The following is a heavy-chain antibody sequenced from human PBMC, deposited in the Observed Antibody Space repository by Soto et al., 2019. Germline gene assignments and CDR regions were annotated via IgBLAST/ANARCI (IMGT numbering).Heavy chain of an antibody. CDR2: INHSGST. CDR3: ARGSTMVRGVINVRKGSYCIDV. D-gene: IGHD3-10*01. V-gene: IGHV4-34*01. CDR1: GGSFSGYY. Sequence: SETLSLTCAVYGGSFSGYYWSWIRQPPGKGLEWIGEINHSGSTNYNPSLKSRVTISVDTSKNQFSLKLSSVTAADTAVYYCARGSTMVRGVINVRKGSYCIDVWGPGTTVTVSS. J-gene: IGHJ6*02.